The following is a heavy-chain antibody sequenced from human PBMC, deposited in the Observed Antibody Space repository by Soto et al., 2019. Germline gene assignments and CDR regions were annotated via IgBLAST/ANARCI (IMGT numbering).Heavy chain of an antibody. J-gene: IGHJ4*02. CDR2: IRSRPHNYAT. CDR1: GLNFSGSA. Sequence: EVQLVESGGGLVQIGGSLKLSCATSGLNFSGSAMHWARQASGKGLEWVGRIRSRPHNYATTYAASVEGRFTISRDDSKEILYLQMNGLKTDDTAMYYCPTERDYWGRGTLVTVSS. CDR3: PTERDY. V-gene: IGHV3-73*02.